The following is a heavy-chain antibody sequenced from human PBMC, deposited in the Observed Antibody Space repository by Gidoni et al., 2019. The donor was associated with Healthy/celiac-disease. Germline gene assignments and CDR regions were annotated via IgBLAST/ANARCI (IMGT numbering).Heavy chain of an antibody. D-gene: IGHD4-17*01. V-gene: IGHV3-74*01. J-gene: IGHJ4*02. CDR1: GFTFRSYW. Sequence: EVQLVESGGGLVKPGVSLRLSCPASGFTFRSYWMQWVRQAPGKGLVWVSRINSDGSSTSYADSVKGRFTISRDNAKNTLYLQMNSLRAEDTAVYYCASADYGDYNWGQGTLVTVSS. CDR2: INSDGSST. CDR3: ASADYGDYN.